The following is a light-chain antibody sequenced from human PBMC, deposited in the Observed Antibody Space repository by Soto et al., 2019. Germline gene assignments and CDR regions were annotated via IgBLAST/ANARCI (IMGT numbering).Light chain of an antibody. CDR2: EGS. CDR3: CSYAGTSSFYV. CDR1: SSDVGSYNL. V-gene: IGLV2-23*01. J-gene: IGLJ1*01. Sequence: QSALTQPASVSGSPGQSITISCTGTSSDVGSYNLVPWYQQHPGKAPKLMIYEGSKRPSGVSNRFSGSKSGSTASLTISGLQAEDEADYYCCSYAGTSSFYVFGTGTKVTVL.